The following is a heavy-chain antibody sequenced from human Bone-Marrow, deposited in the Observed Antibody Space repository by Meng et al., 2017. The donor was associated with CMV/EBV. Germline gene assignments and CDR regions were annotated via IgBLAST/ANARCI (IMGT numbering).Heavy chain of an antibody. CDR2: INSDGSST. J-gene: IGHJ4*02. CDR1: GFTFSSYW. V-gene: IGHV3-74*01. CDR3: ARAPYPAPQDY. Sequence: LSLTCAASGFTFSSYWMHWVRQAPGKGLVWVSRINSDGSSTSYADSVKGRFTISRDNAKNSLYLQMNSLRAEDTAVYFCARAPYPAPQDYWGQGTLVTVSS.